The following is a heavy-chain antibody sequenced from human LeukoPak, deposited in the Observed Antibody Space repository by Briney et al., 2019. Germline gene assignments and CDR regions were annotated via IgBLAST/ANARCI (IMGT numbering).Heavy chain of an antibody. CDR1: GFTFSSYA. V-gene: IGHV3-23*01. CDR2: ISGSGGST. D-gene: IGHD5-12*01. CDR3: AKGHSGYDYFDY. J-gene: IGHJ4*02. Sequence: PGGSLRLFCAASGFTFSSYAMSWVRQAPGKGLEWVSAISGSGGSTYYADSVKGRFTISRDNSKNTLYLQMNSLRAEDTAVYYCAKGHSGYDYFDYWGQGTLVTVSS.